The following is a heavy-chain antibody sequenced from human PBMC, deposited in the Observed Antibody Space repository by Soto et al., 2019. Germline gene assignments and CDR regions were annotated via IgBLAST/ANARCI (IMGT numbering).Heavy chain of an antibody. D-gene: IGHD3-3*01. CDR1: GYPVTAYY. J-gene: IGHJ3*02. CDR2: INPATGAA. Sequence: VQSGAVVKKPGASVTVSCSASGYPVTAYYMHWVRQAPGRGLEWMGGINPATGAAKYTQTFKGRVTMTRGTSPSTVFMELSGLTSEDTAVFYFARGGGVGVAGSAAFDMWGQGTLVTVSS. V-gene: IGHV1-2*02. CDR3: ARGGGVGVAGSAAFDM.